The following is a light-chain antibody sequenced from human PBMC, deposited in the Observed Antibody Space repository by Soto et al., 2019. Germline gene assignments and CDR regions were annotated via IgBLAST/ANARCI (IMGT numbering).Light chain of an antibody. CDR1: QSINSW. J-gene: IGKJ1*01. Sequence: DIQMTQSPSTLSASVGDRVTITCRASQSINSWLAWYQQKPGKAPKVLIYRASTLESGVPSRFSGSGSGTEFTLTISSLKPDDFATYYCQQYSTYWTFGQGTKVEIK. V-gene: IGKV1-5*03. CDR3: QQYSTYWT. CDR2: RAS.